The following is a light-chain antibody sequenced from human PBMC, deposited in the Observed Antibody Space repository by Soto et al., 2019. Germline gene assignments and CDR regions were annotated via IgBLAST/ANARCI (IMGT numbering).Light chain of an antibody. CDR2: DAS. Sequence: EIVMTQSPATLSLSPGERSTLAFIASQSVSSSYLAWYQQKPGQAPRLLIYDASNRATGIPARFSGSGSGTDFTLTISSLEPEDFAVYYCQQRSNWPPPLTFGGGTKVDI. CDR1: QSVSSSY. V-gene: IGKV3D-20*02. J-gene: IGKJ4*01. CDR3: QQRSNWPPPLT.